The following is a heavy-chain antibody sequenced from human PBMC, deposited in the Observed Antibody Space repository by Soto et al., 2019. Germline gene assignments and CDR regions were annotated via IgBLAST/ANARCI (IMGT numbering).Heavy chain of an antibody. J-gene: IGHJ5*02. CDR2: IYYSGST. CDR3: AREPLKYNWFDP. Sequence: PSETLSLTCTVSGGSISSGGYYWSWIRQHPGKGLEWIGYIYYSGSTYYNPSLKSRVTISVDTSKNQFSLKLSSVTAADTAVYYCAREPLKYNWFDPWGQGTLVTVSS. V-gene: IGHV4-31*03. CDR1: GGSISSGGYY.